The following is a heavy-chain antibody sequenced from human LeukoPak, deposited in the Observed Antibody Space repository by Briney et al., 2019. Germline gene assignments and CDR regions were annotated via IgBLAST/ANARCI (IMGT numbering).Heavy chain of an antibody. Sequence: GRSLRLSCAASGFTFSSYAMHWVRQAPGKGLEWVAVISYDGSNKYYADSVKGRFTISRDNSKNTLYLQMNSLRAEDTAVYYCARDTPFVPDTAMGLFDYWGQGTLVTVSS. V-gene: IGHV3-30-3*01. CDR2: ISYDGSNK. D-gene: IGHD5-18*01. J-gene: IGHJ4*02. CDR3: ARDTPFVPDTAMGLFDY. CDR1: GFTFSSYA.